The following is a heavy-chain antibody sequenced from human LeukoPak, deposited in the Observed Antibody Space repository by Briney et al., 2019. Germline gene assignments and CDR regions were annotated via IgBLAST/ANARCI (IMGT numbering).Heavy chain of an antibody. V-gene: IGHV3-21*01. Sequence: GGSLRLSCAPSGFTFSSYSMNWVRQAPGKGLEWVSSISSSSSYIYYADSVKGRFTISRDNAKNSLYLQMNSLRAEDTAVYYCARVAGVAFQHWGQGTLVTVSS. CDR3: ARVAGVAFQH. J-gene: IGHJ1*01. CDR1: GFTFSSYS. CDR2: ISSSSSYI. D-gene: IGHD3-16*01.